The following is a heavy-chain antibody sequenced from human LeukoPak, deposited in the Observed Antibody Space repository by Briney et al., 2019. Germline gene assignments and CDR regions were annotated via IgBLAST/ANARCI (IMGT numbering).Heavy chain of an antibody. CDR2: IYPGDSDT. Sequence: GESLKISCKGSGYSFLSHWIGWVRPMPGKGLEWMGIIYPGDSDTRYNPSFQGQVTISADKSISTAYLQWSSLKASDTAMYYCARSPAPDTAMVPWGQGTLVTVSS. V-gene: IGHV5-51*01. CDR1: GYSFLSHW. J-gene: IGHJ5*02. CDR3: ARSPAPDTAMVP. D-gene: IGHD5-18*01.